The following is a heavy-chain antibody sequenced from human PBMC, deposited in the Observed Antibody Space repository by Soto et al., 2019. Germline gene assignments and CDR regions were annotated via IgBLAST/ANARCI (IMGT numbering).Heavy chain of an antibody. J-gene: IGHJ6*03. CDR2: IYYSGST. CDR3: AREKSSTSDYYYMDV. V-gene: IGHV4-59*01. Sequence: SETLSLTCTVSGGSISSYYWSWIRQPPGKGLEWIGYIYYSGSTNYNPSLKSRVTISVDTSKNQFSLKLSSVTAADTAVYYCAREKSSTSDYYYMDVWGKGTTVTVSS. CDR1: GGSISSYY. D-gene: IGHD2-2*01.